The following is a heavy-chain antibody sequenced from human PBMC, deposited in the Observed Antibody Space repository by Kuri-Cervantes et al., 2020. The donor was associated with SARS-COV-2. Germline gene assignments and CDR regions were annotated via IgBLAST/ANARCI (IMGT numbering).Heavy chain of an antibody. CDR3: ARDSPEDIVVVPAAMEPDYFDY. D-gene: IGHD2-2*01. V-gene: IGHV3-21*01. CDR1: GFTLSSCS. Sequence: ETLSLTCAASGFTLSSCSMNWVRQAPGKGLEWVSSISSSNSYIYYADSVKGRFTIARDNAKNSLYPEMNSLIAEDTAVYYCARDSPEDIVVVPAAMEPDYFDYWGQGTLVTVSS. CDR2: ISSSNSYI. J-gene: IGHJ4*02.